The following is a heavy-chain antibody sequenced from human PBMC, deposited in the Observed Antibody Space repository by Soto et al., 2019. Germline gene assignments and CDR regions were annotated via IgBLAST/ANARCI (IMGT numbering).Heavy chain of an antibody. CDR1: GFTFSSHA. CDR3: AKVSSSWYAGFFDL. J-gene: IGHJ4*02. V-gene: IGHV3-23*01. CDR2: LSDSGGST. Sequence: EVQLLESGGGLVQPGGSLRLSCTASGFTFSSHAMTWVRQAPGKGLEWVSGLSDSGGSTYYADSVKGRFTISRDNPMNTLYLQMNTLRAEDTAVYYCAKVSSSWYAGFFDLWGQGTLVTVSS. D-gene: IGHD6-13*01.